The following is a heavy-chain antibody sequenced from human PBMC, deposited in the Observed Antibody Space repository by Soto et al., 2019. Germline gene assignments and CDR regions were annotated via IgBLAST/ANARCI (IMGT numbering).Heavy chain of an antibody. V-gene: IGHV4-61*08. CDR2: IYDTGSV. D-gene: IGHD5-12*01. CDR3: ARAHSGYDPLGMDV. J-gene: IGHJ6*02. Sequence: QVQLQESGPGLVKPSETLAVTCTVSGGSVSRGAYYWSWIRQPPGKGLEWVGCIYDTGSVDYNPSLKSRVTISVHTSKRQFSLRLNSVTAADTAVYYCARAHSGYDPLGMDVWGQGTTVTVSS. CDR1: GGSVSRGAYY.